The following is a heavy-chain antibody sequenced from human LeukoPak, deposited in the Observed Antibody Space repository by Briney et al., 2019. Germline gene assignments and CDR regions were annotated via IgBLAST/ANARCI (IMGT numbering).Heavy chain of an antibody. CDR2: IYYSGST. Sequence: SETLSLTCTVSGGSISSSSYYWGWIRQPPGKGLEWIGSIYYSGSTYYNPSLKSRVTISVDTSKNQFSLKLSSVTAADTAVYYCARDSELLDYWGQGTLVTVSS. CDR1: GGSISSSSYY. CDR3: ARDSELLDY. J-gene: IGHJ4*02. V-gene: IGHV4-39*07. D-gene: IGHD1-26*01.